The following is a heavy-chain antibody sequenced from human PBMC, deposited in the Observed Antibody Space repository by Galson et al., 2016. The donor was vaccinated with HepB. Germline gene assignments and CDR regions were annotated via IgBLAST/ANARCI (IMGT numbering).Heavy chain of an antibody. D-gene: IGHD3-9*01. V-gene: IGHV3-48*02. CDR3: ARGYYDNSFDY. CDR2: MGGFSSPV. Sequence: LRLSCAASGFTFTSYSMSWVRQAPGKGLEWVSFMGGFSSPVYYADSVKGRFTISRDNDRTSLYLQMSSLRDEDTAVYYCARGYYDNSFDYLGQGALVTVSS. CDR1: GFTFTSYS. J-gene: IGHJ4*02.